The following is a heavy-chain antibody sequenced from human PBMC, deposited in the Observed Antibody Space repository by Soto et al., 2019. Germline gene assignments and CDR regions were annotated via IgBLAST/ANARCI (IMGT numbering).Heavy chain of an antibody. J-gene: IGHJ5*02. CDR1: GDSVSSNSAA. V-gene: IGHV6-1*01. Sequence: PSQTLSLTCVISGDSVSSNSAAWNWIRQSPSRGLEWLGRTYYRSKWYNDYAVSVKSRITINPDTSKNQFSLQLNSVTPEDTAVDYCAREVGYLELRWDWFDPWGQGTLVTVSS. CDR2: TYYRSKWYN. D-gene: IGHD1-7*01. CDR3: AREVGYLELRWDWFDP.